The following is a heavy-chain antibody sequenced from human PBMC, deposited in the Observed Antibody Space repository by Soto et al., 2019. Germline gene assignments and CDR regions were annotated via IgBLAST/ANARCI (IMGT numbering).Heavy chain of an antibody. Sequence: EVQLLESGGGLVQPGGSLRLSCAASGFTFTSYSMNWVRQAPGKGLEWVSSVRSSGADTYYADSVKGRFTISRDNSKNTLYLQMNSLRAEDTAIYYCAKTIEQQLVRCDFDIWGQGTMVTVSS. D-gene: IGHD6-13*01. V-gene: IGHV3-23*01. CDR3: AKTIEQQLVRCDFDI. J-gene: IGHJ3*02. CDR2: VRSSGADT. CDR1: GFTFTSYS.